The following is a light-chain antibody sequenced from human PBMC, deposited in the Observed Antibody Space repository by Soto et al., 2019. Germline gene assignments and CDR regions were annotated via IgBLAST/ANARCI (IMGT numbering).Light chain of an antibody. J-gene: IGKJ1*01. CDR3: QQYGTSPRP. Sequence: EVMLTQSPGTLSLSPGERATLSCRASQSIFSNYLAWYQQKSGQAPRLLIYGASNRATGIPDRFSGSGSVTDFTLTLSRLEPEDFAVYYCQQYGTSPRPFGQGTKEEFK. CDR2: GAS. V-gene: IGKV3-20*01. CDR1: QSIFSNY.